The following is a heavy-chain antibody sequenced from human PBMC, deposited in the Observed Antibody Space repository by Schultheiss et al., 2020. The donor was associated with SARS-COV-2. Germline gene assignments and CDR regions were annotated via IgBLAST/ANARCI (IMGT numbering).Heavy chain of an antibody. CDR3: AKDVRYFDWLLEGPFDY. D-gene: IGHD3-9*01. J-gene: IGHJ4*02. Sequence: GGSLRLSCAASGFTFDDYAMHWVRQAPGKGLEWVSGISWNSGSIGYADSVKGRFTISRDNAKNSLYLQMNSLRAEDTALYYCAKDVRYFDWLLEGPFDYWGQGTLVTVSS. CDR1: GFTFDDYA. CDR2: ISWNSGSI. V-gene: IGHV3-9*01.